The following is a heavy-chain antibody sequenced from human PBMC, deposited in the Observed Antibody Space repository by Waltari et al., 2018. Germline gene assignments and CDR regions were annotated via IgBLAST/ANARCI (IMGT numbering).Heavy chain of an antibody. D-gene: IGHD5-12*01. CDR2: INHSGST. V-gene: IGHV4-34*01. Sequence: QVQLQQWGAGLLKPSETLSLTCAVYGGSFSGYYWSWSRPPPGKGLEWIGEINHSGSTNYNPSLKSRVTISVDTSKNQFSLKLSSVTAADTAVYYCASQIRRDGYEAQDYWGQGTLVTVSS. J-gene: IGHJ4*02. CDR1: GGSFSGYY. CDR3: ASQIRRDGYEAQDY.